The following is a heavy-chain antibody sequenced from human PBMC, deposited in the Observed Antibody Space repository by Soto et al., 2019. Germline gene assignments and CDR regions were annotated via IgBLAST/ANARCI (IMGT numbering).Heavy chain of an antibody. V-gene: IGHV1-46*01. CDR3: ARDQDSSGYPPVGAFDI. J-gene: IGHJ3*02. D-gene: IGHD3-22*01. CDR2: INPSGGST. CDR1: GYAFTSYS. Sequence: ASVKVSCKESGYAFTSYSMHWVRQAPGQGLEWMGIINPSGGSTSYAQKFQGRVTMTRDTSTSTVYMELSSLRSEDTAVYFCARDQDSSGYPPVGAFDIWGQGTMVTVSS.